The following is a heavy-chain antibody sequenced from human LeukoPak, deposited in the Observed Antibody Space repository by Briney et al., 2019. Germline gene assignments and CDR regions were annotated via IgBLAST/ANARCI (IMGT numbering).Heavy chain of an antibody. D-gene: IGHD1-1*01. V-gene: IGHV3-23*01. CDR1: GFTFSSYA. Sequence: GGSLRLSCAASGFTFSSYAMSWVRQAPGKGLEWVSAIRGSGDRTHYADSVKGRFTISRDNSKNTLYLQMNSLRAEDTAVYYCAKKSPTYFDYWGQGTLVTVSS. CDR2: IRGSGDRT. J-gene: IGHJ4*02. CDR3: AKKSPTYFDY.